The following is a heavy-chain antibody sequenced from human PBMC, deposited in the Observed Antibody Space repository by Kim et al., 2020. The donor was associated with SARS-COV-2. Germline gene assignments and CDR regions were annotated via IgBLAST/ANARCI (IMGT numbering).Heavy chain of an antibody. J-gene: IGHJ6*03. V-gene: IGHV4-34*01. D-gene: IGHD3-22*01. CDR2: INHSGST. Sequence: SETLSLTCAVYGGSFSGYYWSWIRQPPGKGLEWIGEINHSGSTNYNPSLKSRVTISVDTSKNQFSLKLSSVTAADTAVYYCARGQMQWYYDSSGYRSPPMNYYYYMDVWGKGTTVTVSS. CDR3: ARGQMQWYYDSSGYRSPPMNYYYYMDV. CDR1: GGSFSGYY.